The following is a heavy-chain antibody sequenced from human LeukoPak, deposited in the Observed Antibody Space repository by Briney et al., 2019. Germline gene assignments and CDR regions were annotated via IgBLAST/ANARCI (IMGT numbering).Heavy chain of an antibody. CDR3: ARVYGDYYFDY. V-gene: IGHV4-39*07. Sequence: SETLSLTCTVSGGSISSSSYYWGWVRQPRGKGLEWIGSIYYSGSTYYNPSLKSRVTISVDTSKNQFSLKLSSVTAADTAVYYCARVYGDYYFDYWGQGTLVTVSS. CDR1: GGSISSSSYY. J-gene: IGHJ4*02. D-gene: IGHD4-17*01. CDR2: IYYSGST.